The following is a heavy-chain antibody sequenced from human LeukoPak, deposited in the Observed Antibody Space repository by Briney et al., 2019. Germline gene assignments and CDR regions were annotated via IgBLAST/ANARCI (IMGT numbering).Heavy chain of an antibody. CDR2: ISSSSSYI. CDR3: ARSTVTTRLVDY. J-gene: IGHJ4*02. V-gene: IGHV3-21*01. CDR1: GFTFSSYS. Sequence: GGSLRLSCAASGFTFSSYSMNWVRQAPGKGLEWVSSISSSSSYIYYADSVKGRFTISRDNAKNSLYLQMNSLRAEDTAVYYCARSTVTTRLVDYWGQGTLVTVSS. D-gene: IGHD4-17*01.